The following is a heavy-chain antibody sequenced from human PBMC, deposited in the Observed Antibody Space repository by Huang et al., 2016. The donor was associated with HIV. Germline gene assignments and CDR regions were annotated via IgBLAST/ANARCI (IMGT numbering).Heavy chain of an antibody. CDR1: GYAFSDYG. V-gene: IGHV1-18*04. J-gene: IGHJ3*02. D-gene: IGHD3-16*01. CDR3: ARDPKYHSFPYFRQRRGIEI. CDR2: SSDSNGET. Sequence: QIRLVQSGAEVKKPGASVRVSCQASGYAFSDYGFSWVRQAPGQGPEWGGWSSDSNGETNYGQRFQGRVTVTTDTSTTTVYMDLRSLRSDDTAVYYCARDPKYHSFPYFRQRRGIEIWGQGTVVTVSS.